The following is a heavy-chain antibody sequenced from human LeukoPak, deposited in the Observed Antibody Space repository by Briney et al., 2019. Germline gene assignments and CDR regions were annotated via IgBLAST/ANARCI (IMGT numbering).Heavy chain of an antibody. D-gene: IGHD3-10*01. CDR2: INSDGSRT. V-gene: IGHV3-74*01. J-gene: IGHJ3*02. Sequence: SGGSLRLSCAASGFTFSSYWMHWVRQARGKGLVWVSRINSDGSRTSYADCVKGRFTISRDNAKNTLYLQMNSLRAEDTAVYYCAREGARFDDAFDIWGQGTMVTVSS. CDR1: GFTFSSYW. CDR3: AREGARFDDAFDI.